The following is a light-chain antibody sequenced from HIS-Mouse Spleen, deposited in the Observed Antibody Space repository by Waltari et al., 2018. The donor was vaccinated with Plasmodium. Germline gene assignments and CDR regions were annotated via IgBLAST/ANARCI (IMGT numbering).Light chain of an antibody. CDR3: QQYGSSSWT. J-gene: IGKJ1*01. CDR1: QSVSSSY. CDR2: GAS. Sequence: EIVLTQSPGTLSLSPVERATLSCRASQSVSSSYLAWYQQKHGQAPRLLIYGASRRATGIPDRFSGSGSGTDFTLTISRLEPEDFAVYYCQQYGSSSWTFGQGTKVEIK. V-gene: IGKV3-20*01.